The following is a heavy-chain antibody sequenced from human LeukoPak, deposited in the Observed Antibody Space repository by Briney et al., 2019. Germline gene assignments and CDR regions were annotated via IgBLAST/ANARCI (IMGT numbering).Heavy chain of an antibody. CDR2: TYYRSKWYN. CDR3: AREGGYCSSTSCHLAFILAMIY. D-gene: IGHD2-2*01. J-gene: IGHJ4*02. Sequence: SQTLSLTCAISGDSVSSNSAAWNWIRQSPSRGLEWLGRTYYRSKWYNDYAVSVKSRITINTETSKNQFSLQLNSVTPADTAVYYCAREGGYCSSTSCHLAFILAMIYWGQGTLVTVSS. CDR1: GDSVSSNSAA. V-gene: IGHV6-1*01.